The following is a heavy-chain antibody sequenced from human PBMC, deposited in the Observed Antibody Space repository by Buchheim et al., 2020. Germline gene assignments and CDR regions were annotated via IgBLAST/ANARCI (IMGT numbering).Heavy chain of an antibody. CDR3: AKFSIVGATSAVYYFDY. J-gene: IGHJ4*02. CDR2: ISGSGGST. D-gene: IGHD1-26*01. CDR1: GFTFSSYA. V-gene: IGHV3-23*01. Sequence: EVQLLESGGGLVQPGGSLRLSCAASGFTFSSYAMSWARQAPGKGLEWVSAISGSGGSTYYADSVKGRFTISRDHSKNTLYLQMNSLRAEDTAVYYCAKFSIVGATSAVYYFDYWGQGTL.